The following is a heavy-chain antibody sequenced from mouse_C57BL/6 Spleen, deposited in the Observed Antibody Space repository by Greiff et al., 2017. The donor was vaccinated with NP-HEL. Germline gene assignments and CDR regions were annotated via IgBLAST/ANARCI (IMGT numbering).Heavy chain of an antibody. CDR2: IYPGSGST. V-gene: IGHV1-55*01. Sequence: QVQLKESGAELVKPGASVKMSCKASGYTFTSYWITWVKQRPGQGLEWIGDIYPGSGSTNYNEKFKSKATLTVDTSSSTAYMQLSSLTSEDSAVYYCAREGSYGYWYFDVWGTGTTVTVSS. J-gene: IGHJ1*03. CDR1: GYTFTSYW. D-gene: IGHD1-1*02. CDR3: AREGSYGYWYFDV.